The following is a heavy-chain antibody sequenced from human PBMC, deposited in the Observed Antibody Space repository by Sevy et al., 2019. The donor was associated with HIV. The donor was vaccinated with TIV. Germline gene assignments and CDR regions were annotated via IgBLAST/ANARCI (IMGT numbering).Heavy chain of an antibody. CDR3: AREDWAEAGTAGFDY. V-gene: IGHV3-64*01. Sequence: GGSLRLSCAASGFTLSDYAMHWVRQAPGKGLEYVSGISSHGGYIFYANSVKGRFTISRDTSKNTLYLQMGSLRGEDMAVYYCAREDWAEAGTAGFDYWGLGTLVTVSS. CDR2: ISSHGGYI. CDR1: GFTLSDYA. D-gene: IGHD6-19*01. J-gene: IGHJ4*02.